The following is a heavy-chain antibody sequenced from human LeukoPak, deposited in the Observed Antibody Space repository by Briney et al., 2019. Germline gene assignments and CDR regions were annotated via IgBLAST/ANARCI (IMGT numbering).Heavy chain of an antibody. J-gene: IGHJ4*02. CDR2: INPSGGST. V-gene: IGHV1-46*01. D-gene: IGHD3-22*01. CDR3: ARTPSYYYDSSGYYSNYFDY. CDR1: GYTFTSYY. Sequence: ASVKVSCKASGYTFTSYYMHWVRQAPGQGLEWMGIINPSGGSTSYAQKFQGRVTMTRDMSTSTVYMELSSLRSEDTAVYYCARTPSYYYDSSGYYSNYFDYWGQGALVTVSS.